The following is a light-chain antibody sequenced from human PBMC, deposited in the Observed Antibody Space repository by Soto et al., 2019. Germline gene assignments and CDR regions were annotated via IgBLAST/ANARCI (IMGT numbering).Light chain of an antibody. V-gene: IGLV2-14*03. CDR3: LSYTTSSTYV. CDR2: DVS. Sequence: QSVLTQPASVSGSPGQSITISCTGTSSDVGNYNYVSWYQHHPGKAPKLIIYDVSNRPSGVSNRFSGSKSGNTASLTISGLQAEDEADYYCLSYTTSSTYVFGTGTKLTVL. J-gene: IGLJ1*01. CDR1: SSDVGNYNY.